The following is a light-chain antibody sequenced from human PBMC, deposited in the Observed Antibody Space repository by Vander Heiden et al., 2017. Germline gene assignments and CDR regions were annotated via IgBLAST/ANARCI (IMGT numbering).Light chain of an antibody. CDR1: QSVGTR. CDR2: AAS. J-gene: IGKJ2*02. CDR3: QQSYSGPRT. V-gene: IGKV1-39*01. Sequence: DVQMTQSPSSLSASVGDSVTITCRTSQSVGTRLNWYQQKPGKAPNLLIYAASNLQSGVPSRFIGDGSGTDFTLTISSLRPEDFATYFCQQSYSGPRTFGQGPGWRS.